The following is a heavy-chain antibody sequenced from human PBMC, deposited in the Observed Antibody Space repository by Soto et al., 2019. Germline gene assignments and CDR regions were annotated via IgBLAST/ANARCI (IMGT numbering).Heavy chain of an antibody. CDR3: VVGLRGSKTFDY. CDR1: GYLFTSYG. CDR2: ISVYNGKT. J-gene: IGHJ4*02. D-gene: IGHD1-26*01. V-gene: IGHV1-18*01. Sequence: QVQLVQSGAEVKKPGASVTVSCKPSGYLFTSYGISWVRQAPGQGLEWMGWISVYNGKTEYAQRFQGRVTVTTDTFTSTAHMELRSLRSDDTAIYYCVVGLRGSKTFDYWGQGTLVTVSS.